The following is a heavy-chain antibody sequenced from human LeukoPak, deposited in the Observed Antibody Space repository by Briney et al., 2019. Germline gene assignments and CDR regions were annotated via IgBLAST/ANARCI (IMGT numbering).Heavy chain of an antibody. D-gene: IGHD2-21*02. V-gene: IGHV3-11*01. J-gene: IGHJ3*02. Sequence: GGSLRLSCAASGFTFSDYYMSWIRQAPGKGLEWVSYISSSGSTIYYADSVKGRFTISRDNAKNSLYLQMNSLRAEDTAVYYCARGLHIVVVTAIRGDAFDIWGQGTMVTVSS. CDR1: GFTFSDYY. CDR3: ARGLHIVVVTAIRGDAFDI. CDR2: ISSSGSTI.